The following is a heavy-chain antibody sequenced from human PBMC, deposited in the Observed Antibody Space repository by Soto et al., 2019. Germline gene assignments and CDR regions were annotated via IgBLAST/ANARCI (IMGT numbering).Heavy chain of an antibody. V-gene: IGHV3-23*01. CDR2: ISGSGGST. CDR3: ARDSDCGGDCYPYYYYYGMDV. J-gene: IGHJ6*02. CDR1: GFTFSSYA. D-gene: IGHD2-21*02. Sequence: GGSLRLSCAASGFTFSSYAMSWVRQAPGKGLEWVSAISGSGGSTYYADSVKGRFTISRDNSKNTLYLQMNSLRDEDTAVYYCARDSDCGGDCYPYYYYYGMDVWGQGTTVTVSS.